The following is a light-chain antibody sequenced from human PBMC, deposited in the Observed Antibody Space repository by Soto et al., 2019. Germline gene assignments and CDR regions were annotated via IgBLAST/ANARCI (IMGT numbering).Light chain of an antibody. CDR1: SGSIASNY. V-gene: IGLV6-57*04. CDR3: QSYDSSNVV. Sequence: NFMLTQPHSVSESPGKTVTISCTRSSGSIASNYVQWDQQRPGSAPTTVIYEDNQRPSGVPDRFSGSIDSSSNSASLTISGLKTDDEADFYCQSYDSSNVVFGGGTKVTVL. CDR2: EDN. J-gene: IGLJ2*01.